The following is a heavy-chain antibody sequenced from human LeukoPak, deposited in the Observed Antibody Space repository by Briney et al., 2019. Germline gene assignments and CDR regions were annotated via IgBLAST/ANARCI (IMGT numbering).Heavy chain of an antibody. V-gene: IGHV3-30*04. J-gene: IGHJ6*04. Sequence: GGSLRLPCAASGFTFSSYAMHWVRQAPGKGLEWVAVISYDGSNKYYADSVKGRFTISRDNSKNTLYLQMNSLRAEDTAVYYCARDRQLDYYYYGMDVWGKGTTVTVSS. CDR3: ARDRQLDYYYYGMDV. CDR1: GFTFSSYA. CDR2: ISYDGSNK. D-gene: IGHD1-1*01.